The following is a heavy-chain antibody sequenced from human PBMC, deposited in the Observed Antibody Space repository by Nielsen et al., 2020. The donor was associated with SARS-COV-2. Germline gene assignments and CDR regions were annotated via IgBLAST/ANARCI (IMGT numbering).Heavy chain of an antibody. CDR3: AKMEDEYFDY. Sequence: GGSLRLSCAASGFTFSDYAMAWVRQAPGKGLEWVSVIKTSGGSTYYADSVKGRCTISRDNSKNTLYLQMNSLRVEDTAVYYCAKMEDEYFDYWGQGTLVTVSS. D-gene: IGHD1-1*01. J-gene: IGHJ4*02. CDR2: IKTSGGST. CDR1: GFTFSDYA. V-gene: IGHV3-23*01.